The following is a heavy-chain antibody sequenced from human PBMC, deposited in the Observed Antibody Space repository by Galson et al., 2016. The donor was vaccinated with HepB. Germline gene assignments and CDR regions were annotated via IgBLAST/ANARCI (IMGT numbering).Heavy chain of an antibody. D-gene: IGHD1-1*01. J-gene: IGHJ6*02. Sequence: ETLSLTCAVYGSSFSDYYWSWIRQPPGKGLDWIGEINHSGSINHNPSLKSRVTISADTAKNEFSLNLSSVTAADTAVYYCARARYRGTSKYYQYGMDVWGQGTTVTVSS. CDR2: INHSGSI. V-gene: IGHV4-34*01. CDR1: GSSFSDYY. CDR3: ARARYRGTSKYYQYGMDV.